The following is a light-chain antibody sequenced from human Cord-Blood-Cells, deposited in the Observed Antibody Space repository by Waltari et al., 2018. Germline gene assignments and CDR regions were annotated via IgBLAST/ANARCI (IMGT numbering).Light chain of an antibody. J-gene: IGKJ2*01. CDR3: QQYDNLPYT. Sequence: DIQLTQSPSSLSASVGDRVTITCQTSQDISNYFNWYQQKPGKAPKLLIYDATNLETGIPSRFSGSGSGTDFTFTISCLQPEDIATYYCQQYDNLPYTFGQGTKLEIK. CDR1: QDISNY. V-gene: IGKV1-33*01. CDR2: DAT.